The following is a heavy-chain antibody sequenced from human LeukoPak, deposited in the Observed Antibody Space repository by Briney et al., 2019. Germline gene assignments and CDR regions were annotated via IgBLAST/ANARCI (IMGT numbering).Heavy chain of an antibody. V-gene: IGHV4-4*07. CDR1: GGSISSYY. J-gene: IGHJ4*02. D-gene: IGHD4-17*01. CDR3: ARLRGDYGDYTGPFDS. CDR2: IYTSGST. Sequence: SETLSLTCTVSGGSISSYYWSWLRQPAGKGLEWIGRIYTSGSTNYNPSLKSRVTMSVDTSKNQFSLQLHSVTPEDTAVYYCARLRGDYGDYTGPFDSWGQGTLVTVSS.